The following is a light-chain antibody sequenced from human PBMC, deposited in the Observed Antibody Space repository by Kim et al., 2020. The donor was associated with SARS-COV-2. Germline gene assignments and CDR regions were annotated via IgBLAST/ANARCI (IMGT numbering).Light chain of an antibody. CDR1: QSVSSSY. Sequence: SPGERATLSCRASQSVSSSYLAWYQQKPGQAPRLLIYGASSRATGIPDRFGGSGSGTDFTLTISRLEPEDFAVYYCQQYGNSPWTFGQGTKVDIK. CDR2: GAS. V-gene: IGKV3-20*01. CDR3: QQYGNSPWT. J-gene: IGKJ1*01.